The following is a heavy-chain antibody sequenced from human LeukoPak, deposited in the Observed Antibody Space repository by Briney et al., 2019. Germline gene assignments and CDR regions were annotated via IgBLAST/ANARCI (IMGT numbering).Heavy chain of an antibody. J-gene: IGHJ4*02. CDR1: GFTFIDAW. CDR3: AKDLASSGYDSSGYYAY. Sequence: GGSLRLSCAASGFTFIDAWMSWVRQAPGKGLEWVGRIRSKVNGETTEYAASVKGRFTISRDDSKNTLFLQMNSLRAEDTAVYYCAKDLASSGYDSSGYYAYWGQGTLVTVSS. CDR2: IRSKVNGETT. D-gene: IGHD3-22*01. V-gene: IGHV3-15*01.